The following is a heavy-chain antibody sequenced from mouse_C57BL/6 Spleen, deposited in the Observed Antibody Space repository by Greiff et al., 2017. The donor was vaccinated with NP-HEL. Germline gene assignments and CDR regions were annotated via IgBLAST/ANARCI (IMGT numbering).Heavy chain of an antibody. Sequence: EVKLVESGGGLVKPGGSLKLSCAASGFTFSDYGMHWVRQAPEKGLAWVAYISSGSSTIYSADTVKGRFTISRDNAKNTLFLQMTSLRSEDTAMYYCAREDTTVVALYYFDYWGQGTTLTVSS. J-gene: IGHJ2*01. V-gene: IGHV5-17*01. CDR3: AREDTTVVALYYFDY. CDR1: GFTFSDYG. CDR2: ISSGSSTI. D-gene: IGHD1-1*01.